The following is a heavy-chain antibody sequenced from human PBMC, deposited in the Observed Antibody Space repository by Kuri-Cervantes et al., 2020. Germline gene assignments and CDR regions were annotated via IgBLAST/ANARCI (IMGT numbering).Heavy chain of an antibody. Sequence: GGSLRLSCAASGFTFSSYGMHWVRQAPGKGLEWVAVISYDGSNKYYADSVKGRFTISRDNSKNTLYLQMNSLRAEDTAVYYCARVGSRRASHFDYWGQGTLVTVS. J-gene: IGHJ4*02. D-gene: IGHD2-15*01. CDR1: GFTFSSYG. CDR2: ISYDGSNK. V-gene: IGHV3-30*03. CDR3: ARVGSRRASHFDY.